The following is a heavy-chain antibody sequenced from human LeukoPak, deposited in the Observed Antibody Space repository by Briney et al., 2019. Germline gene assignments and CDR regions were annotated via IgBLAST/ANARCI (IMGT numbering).Heavy chain of an antibody. Sequence: ASVKVSCKASGYTFTTYGINWVRQAPGQGLEWMGWISENKGNTNHAQRFQSRVTMTTDTSTNTAYMELRSLRSDDTAVYYCARGIAVTREFDQWGQGTLVIVSS. D-gene: IGHD6-19*01. V-gene: IGHV1-18*04. J-gene: IGHJ4*02. CDR2: ISENKGNT. CDR3: ARGIAVTREFDQ. CDR1: GYTFTTYG.